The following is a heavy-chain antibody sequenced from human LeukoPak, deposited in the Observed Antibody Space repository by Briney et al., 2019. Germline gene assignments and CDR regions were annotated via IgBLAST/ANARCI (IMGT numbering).Heavy chain of an antibody. CDR1: GYTFTSYG. J-gene: IGHJ2*01. D-gene: IGHD4-17*01. Sequence: ASVKVSCKASGYTFTSYGISRVLQAPGQGLECMGWISAYNGNTNYAQKLQGRVTMTTDTPTSTAYLELRSLRPADTAVYYCARVWGPSYGDDFDLWGRGTLVTVYS. V-gene: IGHV1-18*01. CDR3: ARVWGPSYGDDFDL. CDR2: ISAYNGNT.